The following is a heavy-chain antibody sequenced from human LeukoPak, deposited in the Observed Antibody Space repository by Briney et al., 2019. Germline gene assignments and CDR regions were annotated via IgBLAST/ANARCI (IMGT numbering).Heavy chain of an antibody. J-gene: IGHJ4*02. CDR2: INPNSGST. CDR3: GRTSGFRSGSPLDY. CDR1: GYTFTSYC. Sequence: ASVKVFCKASGYTFTSYCMHWVRQAPGQGLEWMGRINPNSGSTNYAQKFQCSVTMTRDASNSTANMELGRLSSGDTAVMYCGRTSGFRSGSPLDYWGQGNRVSVSS. V-gene: IGHV1-2*06. D-gene: IGHD3-3*01.